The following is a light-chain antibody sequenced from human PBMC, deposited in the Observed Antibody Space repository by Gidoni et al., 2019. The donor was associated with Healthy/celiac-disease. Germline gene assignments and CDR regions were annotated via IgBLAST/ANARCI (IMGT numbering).Light chain of an antibody. Sequence: AIRMTQSPSSFSASTGDRVTITCRASQGISSYLAWYQQKPGKAPKLLIYAASTWQSGVPSRFSGSGSGTDFTLTISCLQSEDFATYDCQQYYSYPITFGQGTRLEIK. CDR3: QQYYSYPIT. CDR2: AAS. V-gene: IGKV1-8*01. J-gene: IGKJ5*01. CDR1: QGISSY.